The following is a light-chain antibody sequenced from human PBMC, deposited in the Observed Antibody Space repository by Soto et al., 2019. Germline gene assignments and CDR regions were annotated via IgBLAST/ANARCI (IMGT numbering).Light chain of an antibody. CDR3: QQYSDYWT. J-gene: IGKJ1*01. V-gene: IGKV1-5*03. Sequence: DIQMTQSPSALSASVGDRVTITCRASQSISSWFAWYQQTPGTAPNLLIYRASTLQSGVPSRFSGSGSGTEFTLTISSLQPDDFATYYCQQYSDYWTFGQGTKVDIK. CDR1: QSISSW. CDR2: RAS.